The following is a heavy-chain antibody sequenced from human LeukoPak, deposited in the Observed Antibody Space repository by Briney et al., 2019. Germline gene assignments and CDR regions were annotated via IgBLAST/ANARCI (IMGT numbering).Heavy chain of an antibody. Sequence: GASVKVSCKASGYTFTSYAMHWVRQAPGQRLEWMGWINAGNGNTKYSQKFQGRVTITRDTSASTAYMELSSLRSEDTAVYFCARATLSDYYFNYWGQGTLVTVSS. V-gene: IGHV1-3*01. CDR3: ARATLSDYYFNY. CDR2: INAGNGNT. CDR1: GYTFTSYA. J-gene: IGHJ4*02.